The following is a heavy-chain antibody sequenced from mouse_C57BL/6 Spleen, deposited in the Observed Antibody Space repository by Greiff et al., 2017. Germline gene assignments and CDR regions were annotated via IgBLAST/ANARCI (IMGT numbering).Heavy chain of an antibody. V-gene: IGHV14-2*01. CDR2: IDPEDGET. J-gene: IGHJ3*01. CDR3: VLYDGYYAWFAY. D-gene: IGHD2-3*01. Sequence: EVKLVESGAELVKPGASVKLSCTASGFNIKDYYMHWVKQRTEQGLEWIGRIDPEDGETKYASKFQGKATITADTSSNTAYLQLSSLTSEDTAVYYCVLYDGYYAWFAYWGQGTLVTVSA. CDR1: GFNIKDYY.